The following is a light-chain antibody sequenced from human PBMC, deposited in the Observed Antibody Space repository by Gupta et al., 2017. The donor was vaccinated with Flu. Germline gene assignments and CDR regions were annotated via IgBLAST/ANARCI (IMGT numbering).Light chain of an antibody. J-gene: IGKJ2*01. CDR3: QQSYRFPRT. V-gene: IGKV1-39*01. CDR2: AVS. CDR1: QSISSY. Sequence: PSSLSASVRDTVTIRCRAGQSISSYLNWFQLKPGKAPTLLIYAVSNLQSGVPSRFSGGRSGTDFTLNITSLQPEDFATYVCQQSYRFPRTFGLGTKLDIK.